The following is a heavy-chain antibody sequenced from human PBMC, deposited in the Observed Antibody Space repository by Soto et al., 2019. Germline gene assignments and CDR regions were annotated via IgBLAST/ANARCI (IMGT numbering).Heavy chain of an antibody. CDR2: ISSRGGRT. CDR1: VFSFSSYD. V-gene: IGHV3-23*01. J-gene: IGHJ4*02. D-gene: IGHD1-26*01. Sequence: SLTLPCSASVFSFSSYDKSWVRQAPPQGLEWVSSISSRGGRTSYTASVKGRFSISRDNSANAVYLDMDNLSAADTGIDHCGEEVGGGASVQYAVVYFDSWGQGAQVTVSS. CDR3: GEEVGGGASVQYAVVYFDS.